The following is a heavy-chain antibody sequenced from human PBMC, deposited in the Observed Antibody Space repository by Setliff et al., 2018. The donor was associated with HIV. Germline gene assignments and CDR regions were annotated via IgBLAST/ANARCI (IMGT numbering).Heavy chain of an antibody. CDR3: ARDRPHQHYFELYSFYYMEL. J-gene: IGHJ6*03. CDR2: VIPIFDKT. Sequence: SVKASCKSSGGTFSNYAFSWVRQAPAQGLEWMGGVIPIFDKTTYAQKFQGRVTITADEATNTVFMGLSNLRSDDTAVYYCARDRPHQHYFELYSFYYMELWGKGTTVTVSS. CDR1: GGTFSNYA. D-gene: IGHD3-10*01. V-gene: IGHV1-69*13.